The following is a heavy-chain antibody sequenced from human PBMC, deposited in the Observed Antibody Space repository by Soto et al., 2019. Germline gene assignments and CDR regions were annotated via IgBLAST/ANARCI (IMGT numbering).Heavy chain of an antibody. Sequence: ASVKVSCKTSGYTFSNYGITWVRQAPGQPLEWLGWISLYSDGTNYAQRFQGRVSMTTDTSTTTAYMELRSLRSDDTAVYYCARSGLYPGAFDYWGQGTLVTVSS. V-gene: IGHV1-18*01. CDR3: ARSGLYPGAFDY. CDR1: GYTFSNYG. J-gene: IGHJ4*02. CDR2: ISLYSDGT.